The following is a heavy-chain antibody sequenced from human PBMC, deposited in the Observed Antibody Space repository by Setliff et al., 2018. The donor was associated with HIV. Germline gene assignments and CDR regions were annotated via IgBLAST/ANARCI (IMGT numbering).Heavy chain of an antibody. CDR1: EYTFTNYY. V-gene: IGHV7-4-1*02. Sequence: ASVKVSCKASEYTFTNYYIHWVRQAPGQGLEWLGWINTETGNPMYAQGFRGRFVFSLDTSVSTTYLQINSLKAEDTAMYYCARVGSYWSTFDYWGQGALVTVSS. J-gene: IGHJ4*02. D-gene: IGHD1-26*01. CDR3: ARVGSYWSTFDY. CDR2: INTETGNP.